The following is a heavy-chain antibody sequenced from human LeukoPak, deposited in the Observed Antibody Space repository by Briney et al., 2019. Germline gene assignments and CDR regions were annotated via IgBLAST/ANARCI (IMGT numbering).Heavy chain of an antibody. CDR1: GFTFSSYG. CDR3: ARDLGRTTAFDY. CDR2: IWYDGSNK. D-gene: IGHD2-2*01. V-gene: IGHV3-33*01. Sequence: GGSLRLSCAAPGFTFSSYGMHWVRQAPGKGLEWVAVIWYDGSNKYYADSVKGRFTVSRDNSKNTLYLQMNSLRAEDTAVYYCARDLGRTTAFDYWGQGTLVTVSS. J-gene: IGHJ4*02.